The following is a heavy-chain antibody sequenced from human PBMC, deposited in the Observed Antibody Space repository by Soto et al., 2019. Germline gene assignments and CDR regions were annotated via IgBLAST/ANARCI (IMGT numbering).Heavy chain of an antibody. J-gene: IGHJ4*02. D-gene: IGHD6-13*01. CDR1: GYTFSNFW. CDR3: ARSPRSSPYFDY. V-gene: IGHV5-51*01. CDR2: IYPGDYET. Sequence: GSLKISCQCSGYTFSNFWIAWVRQLPGKGLEWMGIIYPGDYETRYSPSFHGKVTISADRSIGTAYLQWSSLEASDSAFYFCARSPRSSPYFDYWGQGALVTVSS.